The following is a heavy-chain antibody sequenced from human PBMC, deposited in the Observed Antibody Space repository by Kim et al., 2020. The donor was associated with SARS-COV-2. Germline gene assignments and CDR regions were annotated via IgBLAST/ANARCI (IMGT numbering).Heavy chain of an antibody. CDR1: GGSMSSGDHY. J-gene: IGHJ6*03. V-gene: IGHV4-30-4*01. CDR3: VRQRMYSYYMDV. CDR2: IYYTGSA. Sequence: SQTLSLTCSVSGGSMSSGDHYWSWIRQPPGKGLEWIGCIYYTGSAHYNASLKSRVTISVDTTKNQFSLKLTSVTAADTAVYFCVRQRMYSYYMDVWGKGT.